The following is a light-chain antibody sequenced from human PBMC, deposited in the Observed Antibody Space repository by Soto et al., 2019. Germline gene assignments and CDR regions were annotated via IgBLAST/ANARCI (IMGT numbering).Light chain of an antibody. CDR1: RSVSSNY. Sequence: SSGTVSLPLGYSGKHYSRGSRSVSSNYLACYQQTPGQAPRLLIYGASNRATGIQDRFSGSGAGTDSTLTISRLEPEDFAVYYCQQYGSSGTFGQGTKVDIK. J-gene: IGKJ1*01. V-gene: IGKV3-20*01. CDR3: QQYGSSGT. CDR2: GAS.